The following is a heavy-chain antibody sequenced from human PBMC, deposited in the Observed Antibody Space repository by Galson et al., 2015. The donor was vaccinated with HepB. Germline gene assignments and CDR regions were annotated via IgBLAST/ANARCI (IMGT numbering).Heavy chain of an antibody. CDR3: ARHQERAPGTFDS. V-gene: IGHV2-70*04. D-gene: IGHD6-13*01. Sequence: PALVKPTQTLTLTCTFSGFSLSTSGMRVSWIRQPPGKALEWLARIDWDDDKFYSTSLKTRLTVSKDTSKKQVVLTMTNMDPVGTATYYCARHQERAPGTFDSWGQGTLVAVSS. J-gene: IGHJ4*02. CDR1: GFSLSTSGMR. CDR2: IDWDDDK.